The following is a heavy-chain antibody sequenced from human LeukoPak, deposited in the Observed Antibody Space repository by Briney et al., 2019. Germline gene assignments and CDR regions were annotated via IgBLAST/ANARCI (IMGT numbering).Heavy chain of an antibody. CDR3: AKERDYYDSSGYYNGEFGP. CDR1: RFTFSSYA. CDR2: ISGSGGST. Sequence: PGGSLRLSCAASRFTFSSYAMSWVRQAPGKGLEGVSAISGSGGSTYYADSVKGRFTISRDNSKNTLYLQMNSLRAEDTAVYYCAKERDYYDSSGYYNGEFGPWGQGTLVTVSS. J-gene: IGHJ5*02. V-gene: IGHV3-23*01. D-gene: IGHD3-22*01.